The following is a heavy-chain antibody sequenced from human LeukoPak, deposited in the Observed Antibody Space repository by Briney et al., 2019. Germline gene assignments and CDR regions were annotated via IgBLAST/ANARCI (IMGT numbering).Heavy chain of an antibody. Sequence: SETLSLTCAVYGGSFSGYYWSWIRQPPGKGLEWIGEINHSGSTNYNPSLKSRVTISVDTSKNQFSLKLSSVTAADTAVYYCARHVKSLESMVRGVLDYWGQGTLVTVSS. CDR2: INHSGST. CDR3: ARHVKSLESMVRGVLDY. V-gene: IGHV4-34*01. J-gene: IGHJ4*02. D-gene: IGHD3-10*01. CDR1: GGSFSGYY.